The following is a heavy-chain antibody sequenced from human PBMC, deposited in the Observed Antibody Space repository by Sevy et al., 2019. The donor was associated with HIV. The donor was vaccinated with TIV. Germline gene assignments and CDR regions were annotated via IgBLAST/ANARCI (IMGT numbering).Heavy chain of an antibody. CDR2: IWYDGSNK. Sequence: GGSLRLSCAASGFTFSSYGMHWVRQAPGKGLEWVAVIWYDGSNKYYADSVKGRFTISRDNSKNTLYLQMNSLRAEDTAVYYCAREGPAAIGRDYYYYGMDVWGQGTTVTVSS. CDR3: AREGPAAIGRDYYYYGMDV. V-gene: IGHV3-33*01. J-gene: IGHJ6*02. CDR1: GFTFSSYG. D-gene: IGHD2-2*02.